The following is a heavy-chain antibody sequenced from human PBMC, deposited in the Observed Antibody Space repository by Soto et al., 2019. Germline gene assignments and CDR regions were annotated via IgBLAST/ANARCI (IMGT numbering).Heavy chain of an antibody. CDR2: IYYGGST. CDR3: ARVRREYDNSGPVDY. V-gene: IGHV4-30-2*01. D-gene: IGHD3-22*01. Sequence: SETLSLTCAVSGGSISSGDYSWNWIRQPPGKGLEWIGYIYYGGSTYYNPSLQSRVTMSVDRSRNQFSLKLNSVTAADTAVYYCARVRREYDNSGPVDYWGQGTLVTISS. J-gene: IGHJ4*02. CDR1: GGSISSGDYS.